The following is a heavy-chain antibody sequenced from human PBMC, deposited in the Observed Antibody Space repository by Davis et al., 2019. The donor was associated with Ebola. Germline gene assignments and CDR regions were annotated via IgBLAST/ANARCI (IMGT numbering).Heavy chain of an antibody. CDR3: AKEGQELLAMGLYYYYGMDV. J-gene: IGHJ6*02. CDR1: GFTFSSYD. V-gene: IGHV3-23*01. CDR2: ISGSGGSA. D-gene: IGHD4/OR15-4a*01. Sequence: GGSLRLSCAASGFTFSSYDRTWVRQAPGKGLEWVSSISGSGGSAYYADSVKGRFTISRDNSKNTLYLQMNSLRAEDTAVYYVAKEGQELLAMGLYYYYGMDVWGQGTTVTVSS.